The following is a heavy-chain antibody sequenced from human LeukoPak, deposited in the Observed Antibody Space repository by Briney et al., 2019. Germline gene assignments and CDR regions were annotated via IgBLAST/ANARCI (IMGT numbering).Heavy chain of an antibody. CDR2: IIPIFGTA. CDR1: GGTFSSYA. Sequence: SVKVSCKASGGTFSSYAISWVRQAPGQGLEWMGGIIPIFGTANYAQKFQGRVTITTDESTSTAYMELSSLRSEDTAVYYCARGEDSGSYLDYWGQGTLVTVSS. J-gene: IGHJ4*02. V-gene: IGHV1-69*05. D-gene: IGHD1-26*01. CDR3: ARGEDSGSYLDY.